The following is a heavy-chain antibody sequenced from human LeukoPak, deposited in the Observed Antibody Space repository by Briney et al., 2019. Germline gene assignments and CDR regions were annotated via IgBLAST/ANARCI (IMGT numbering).Heavy chain of an antibody. D-gene: IGHD3-22*01. V-gene: IGHV1-18*01. CDR3: ARDGPNYYDSSGYRFDY. CDR1: GYTFTSYG. Sequence: GASVKVSCKASGYTFTSYGISWVRQAPGQGLEWMGWISAYNGNTNCAQKLQGRVTMTTDTSTSTAYMELRSLRSDDTAVYYCARDGPNYYDSSGYRFDYWGQGTLVTVSS. J-gene: IGHJ4*02. CDR2: ISAYNGNT.